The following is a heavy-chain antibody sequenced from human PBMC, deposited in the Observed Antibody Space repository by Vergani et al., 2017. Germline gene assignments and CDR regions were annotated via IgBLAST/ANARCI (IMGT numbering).Heavy chain of an antibody. CDR2: IRSDASRR. J-gene: IGHJ4*02. V-gene: IGHV3-30*02. CDR1: GFTFIMHA. Sequence: VQLLESGGDLVQPGGSLRLSCAASGFTFIMHAMSWVRQAPGKGLEWVASIRSDASRRYYGDSMEGPFTISRDNSKNTLYLQMKSLRAEDAAVYYCARGASGDYVSSFNYWGQGTLFTVSS. CDR3: ARGASGDYVSSFNY. D-gene: IGHD4-17*01.